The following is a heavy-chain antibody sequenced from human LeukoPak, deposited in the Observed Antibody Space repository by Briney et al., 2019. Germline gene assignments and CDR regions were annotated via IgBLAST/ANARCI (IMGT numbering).Heavy chain of an antibody. CDR1: GGTFSSYT. CDR3: ARPAGVESDAFDI. D-gene: IGHD3-3*01. J-gene: IGHJ3*02. CDR2: IFPILGIA. Sequence: SVKVSCKASGGTFSSYTISWVRQAPGQGLEWMGRIFPILGIANYAQKFQGRVTITADKSTSTAYMELSSLRSEDTAVYYCARPAGVESDAFDIWGQGTMVTVSS. V-gene: IGHV1-69*02.